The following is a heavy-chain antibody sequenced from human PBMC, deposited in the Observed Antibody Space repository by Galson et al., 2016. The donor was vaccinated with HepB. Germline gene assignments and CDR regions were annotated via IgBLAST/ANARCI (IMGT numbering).Heavy chain of an antibody. CDR1: GFVFSSHP. J-gene: IGHJ4*02. V-gene: IGHV3-30*09. Sequence: SLRLSCAASGFVFSSHPMHWVRQAPGKGLEWVALISFEGGSKSYSDSVKGRFGISRDNSENTVHLQMNGLRIEDTAIYYCARSPATTGAYYLDSWGQGTLVTVSS. CDR3: ARSPATTGAYYLDS. D-gene: IGHD1-1*01. CDR2: ISFEGGSK.